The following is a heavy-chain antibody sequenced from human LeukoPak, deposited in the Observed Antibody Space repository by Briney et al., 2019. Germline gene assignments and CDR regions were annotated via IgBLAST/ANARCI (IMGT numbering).Heavy chain of an antibody. CDR3: ARVTGDLAFDI. V-gene: IGHV1-2*02. D-gene: IGHD7-27*01. CDR2: INPNSGVT. Sequence: ASVKVSCKASGYTFTGYYIHWVRQAPGQGLEWMGWINPNSGVTIYAQNFQGRVTMTRDTSISTAYMELSRLRSDDTAVYYCARVTGDLAFDIWGQGTMVTVSS. CDR1: GYTFTGYY. J-gene: IGHJ3*02.